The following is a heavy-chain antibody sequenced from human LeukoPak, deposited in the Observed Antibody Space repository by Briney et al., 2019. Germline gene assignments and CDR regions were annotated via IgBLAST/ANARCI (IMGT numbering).Heavy chain of an antibody. D-gene: IGHD3-22*01. CDR2: MNPNSGNT. Sequence: SVTVSCKASGYTFTTFDINWVRQATGQELEWMGWMNPNSGNTGYAQQFQGRVTMTRDTSISTAYMELDSLRSEDTAVYYCARALTSYDSSSFGYWGQGTLVTVSS. CDR3: ARALTSYDSSSFGY. CDR1: GYTFTTFD. V-gene: IGHV1-8*01. J-gene: IGHJ4*02.